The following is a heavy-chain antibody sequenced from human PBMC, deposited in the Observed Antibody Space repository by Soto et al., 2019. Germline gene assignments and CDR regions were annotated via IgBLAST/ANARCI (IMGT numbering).Heavy chain of an antibody. CDR2: IYSGGAT. CDR1: GFTVSDNY. Sequence: GGSLRLSCAASGFTVSDNYMNWVRQAPGKGLEWVSVIYSGGATKYADSVRGRFTISRDNAKNTVYLQINSLIAEDTAVYYCGRERSLRFGEFSPHAFDVWGQGTMVTVSS. J-gene: IGHJ3*01. V-gene: IGHV3-53*01. CDR3: GRERSLRFGEFSPHAFDV. D-gene: IGHD3-10*01.